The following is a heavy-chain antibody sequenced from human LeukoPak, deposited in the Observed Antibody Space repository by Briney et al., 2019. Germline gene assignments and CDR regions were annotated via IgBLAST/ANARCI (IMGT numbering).Heavy chain of an antibody. CDR3: ARGGHIEVVIEVAYYFDY. CDR1: GFTFSNYA. D-gene: IGHD2-21*01. CDR2: ISGSAGRT. V-gene: IGHV3-23*01. J-gene: IGHJ4*02. Sequence: GGSLRLSCAASGFTFSNYAMSWVRQAPGKGLEWVSAISGSAGRTYYADSVKGRFTISRDNSKNSLYLQMNSLRAEDTAVYYCARGGHIEVVIEVAYYFDYWGQGTLVTVSS.